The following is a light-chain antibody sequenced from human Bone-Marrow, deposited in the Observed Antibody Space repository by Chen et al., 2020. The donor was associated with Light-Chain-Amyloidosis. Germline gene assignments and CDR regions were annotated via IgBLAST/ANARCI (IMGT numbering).Light chain of an antibody. J-gene: IGKJ4*01. V-gene: IGKV3-20*01. CDR1: QTISSNY. CDR2: GSS. CDR3: QQYGTSPLT. Sequence: EIVLTQSPGTLSLSPGEGANLSCRASQTISSNYLTWYQQQFGQAPRLLIYGSSSRATGIPDKFTGGGSGTDFTLTINRLEPEDFAMYYCQQYGTSPLTFGGGTKVEIK.